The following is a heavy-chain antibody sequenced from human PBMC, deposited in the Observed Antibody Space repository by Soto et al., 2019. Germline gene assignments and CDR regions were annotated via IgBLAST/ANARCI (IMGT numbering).Heavy chain of an antibody. CDR3: ARGQFRDDFWSGYSSLPYYYYYGMDV. Sequence: ASVKVSCKASGYTFTSYDINWVRQATGQGLEWMGWMNPNSGNTGYAQKFQGRVTMTRNTSISTAYMELSSLRSEDTAVYYCARGQFRDDFWSGYSSLPYYYYYGMDVWGQGTTVTVSS. J-gene: IGHJ6*02. D-gene: IGHD3-3*01. V-gene: IGHV1-8*01. CDR2: MNPNSGNT. CDR1: GYTFTSYD.